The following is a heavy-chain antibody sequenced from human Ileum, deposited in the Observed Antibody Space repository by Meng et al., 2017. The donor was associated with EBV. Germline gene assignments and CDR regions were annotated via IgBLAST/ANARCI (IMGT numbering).Heavy chain of an antibody. CDR2: FCPSGNT. CDR3: ARRRGDHDYLDD. D-gene: IGHD4-17*01. Sequence: LQLQEPGPGLGKPSGPLSLLCTASGGSITNGDYCWDWIRQAPGKGLEWITSFCPSGNTYNNPSLKSRVTTSVDTSKNQFSLWLNSMTAADTAVYYCARRRGDHDYLDDWGQGTLVTVSS. CDR1: GGSITNGDYC. J-gene: IGHJ4*02. V-gene: IGHV4-39*01.